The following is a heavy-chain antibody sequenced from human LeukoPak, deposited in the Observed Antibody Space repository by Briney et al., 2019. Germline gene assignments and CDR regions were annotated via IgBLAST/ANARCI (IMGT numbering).Heavy chain of an antibody. J-gene: IGHJ5*02. CDR1: GFTFSSYG. D-gene: IGHD6-13*01. Sequence: QTGGSLRLSCAASGFTFSSYGMHWVRQAPGKGLEWVAFMRYDGSNKYYADSVKGRFTISRDNSKNTLYLQLNSLRAEDTAVYYCAKDPSNIAAAGTNWFDPWGQGTLVTVSS. V-gene: IGHV3-30*02. CDR2: MRYDGSNK. CDR3: AKDPSNIAAAGTNWFDP.